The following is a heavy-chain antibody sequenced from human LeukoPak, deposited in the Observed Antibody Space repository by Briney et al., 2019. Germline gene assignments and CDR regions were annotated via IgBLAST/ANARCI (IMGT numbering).Heavy chain of an antibody. CDR1: GYSFTSYW. CDR2: IDPSDSYT. Sequence: GESLKISCKGSGYSFTSYWISWVRQMPGKGLEWMGRIDPSDSYTNYSPSFQVHVTISADKSISTAYLQWSSLKASDTAMYYCARHPVTPYYDILTGPDAFDIWGQGTMVTVSS. V-gene: IGHV5-10-1*01. CDR3: ARHPVTPYYDILTGPDAFDI. J-gene: IGHJ3*02. D-gene: IGHD3-9*01.